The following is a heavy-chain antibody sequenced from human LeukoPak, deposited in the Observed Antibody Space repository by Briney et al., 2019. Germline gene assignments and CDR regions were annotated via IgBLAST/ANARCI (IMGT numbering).Heavy chain of an antibody. J-gene: IGHJ4*02. CDR3: ATSEGGGFFDY. CDR1: GGSFSGYY. V-gene: IGHV4-34*01. D-gene: IGHD4-23*01. CDR2: INHSGST. Sequence: SETLSLTCAVYGGSFSGYYWSWIRQPPGKGLEWIGEINHSGSTNYNPSLKSRVTISIDTSKNHFSLKLRSVSAADTAIYYCATSEGGGFFDYWGQGTPVTVSS.